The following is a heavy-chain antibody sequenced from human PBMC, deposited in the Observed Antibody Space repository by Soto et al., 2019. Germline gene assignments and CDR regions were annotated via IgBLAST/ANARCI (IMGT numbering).Heavy chain of an antibody. CDR1: SGSISSSSYT. Sequence: QLQLQESGPGLVKPSETLSLTCTVSSGSISSSSYTWGWIRQPPGKGLEWIGSIYYSGSTYYNPSLNSGTTVSVDMSKNQFSLNLSSVTAADTAVYYCARLQGYCIRTSCSVYYAMDVWGQGTTVTVSS. V-gene: IGHV4-39*01. CDR3: ARLQGYCIRTSCSVYYAMDV. J-gene: IGHJ6*02. D-gene: IGHD2-2*01. CDR2: IYYSGST.